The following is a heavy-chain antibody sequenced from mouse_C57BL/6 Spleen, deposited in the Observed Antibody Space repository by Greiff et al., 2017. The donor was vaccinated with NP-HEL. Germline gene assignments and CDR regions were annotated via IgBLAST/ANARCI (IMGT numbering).Heavy chain of an antibody. J-gene: IGHJ1*03. Sequence: EVQRVESGPGLVKPSQSLSLTCSVTGYSITSGYYWNWIRQFPGNKLEWMGYISYDGSNNYNPSLKNRISITRDTSKNQFFLKLNSVTTEDTATYYCALIYYGNYDWYFDVWGTGTTVTVSS. CDR3: ALIYYGNYDWYFDV. V-gene: IGHV3-6*01. CDR1: GYSITSGYY. D-gene: IGHD2-1*01. CDR2: ISYDGSN.